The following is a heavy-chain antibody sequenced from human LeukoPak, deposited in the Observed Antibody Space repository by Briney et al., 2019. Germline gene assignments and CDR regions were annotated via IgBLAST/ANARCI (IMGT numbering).Heavy chain of an antibody. CDR3: ARARSSYGSGGYTY. J-gene: IGHJ4*02. Sequence: PGASVKVSCKASGYTFTSCGISWVRQAPGQGLEWMGWISAYNGNTNYAQKLQGRVTMTTDTSTSTAYMELRSLRSDDTAVYYCARARSSYGSGGYTYWGQGTLVTVSS. CDR2: ISAYNGNT. V-gene: IGHV1-18*01. CDR1: GYTFTSCG. D-gene: IGHD3-10*01.